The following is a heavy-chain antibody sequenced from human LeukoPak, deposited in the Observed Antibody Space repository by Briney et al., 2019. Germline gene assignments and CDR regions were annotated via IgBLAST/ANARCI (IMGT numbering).Heavy chain of an antibody. J-gene: IGHJ6*03. V-gene: IGHV1-18*04. CDR1: GYTFTGYY. CDR3: ARGAGVLWFGELFGYYYYMDV. Sequence: ASVKVSCKASGYTFTGYYMHWVRQAPGQGLEWMGWISAYNGNTNYAQKLQGRVTMTTDTSTSTAYMELRSLRSDDTAVYYCARGAGVLWFGELFGYYYYMDVWGKGTTVTISS. CDR2: ISAYNGNT. D-gene: IGHD3-10*01.